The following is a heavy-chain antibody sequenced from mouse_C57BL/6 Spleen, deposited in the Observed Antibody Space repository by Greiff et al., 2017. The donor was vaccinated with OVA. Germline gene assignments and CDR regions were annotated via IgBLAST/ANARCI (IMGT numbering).Heavy chain of an antibody. J-gene: IGHJ2*01. CDR3: ATLLRYRVFDY. CDR2: IYPSDSET. CDR1: GYTFTSYW. V-gene: IGHV1-61*01. D-gene: IGHD1-1*01. Sequence: QVQLQQPGAELVRPGSSVKLSCKASGYTFTSYWMDWVKQRPGQGLEWIGNIYPSDSETHYNQKFKDKATLTVDKSSSTAYMQLSSLTSEDSAVYYCATLLRYRVFDYWGQGTTLTVSS.